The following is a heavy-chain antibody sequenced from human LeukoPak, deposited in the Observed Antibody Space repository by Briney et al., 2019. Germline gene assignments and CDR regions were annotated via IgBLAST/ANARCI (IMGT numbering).Heavy chain of an antibody. V-gene: IGHV3-33*08. CDR2: ISYDEITK. Sequence: GGSLRLSCAASGFSFSSYGMHWVRQAPGKGLEWVAVISYDEITKYYADSVKGRFAMSRDNSENTLYLQMNSLRAEDTAVYYCARTKDYGDYVLNGMDVWGQGTTVTVSS. J-gene: IGHJ6*02. D-gene: IGHD4-17*01. CDR1: GFSFSSYG. CDR3: ARTKDYGDYVLNGMDV.